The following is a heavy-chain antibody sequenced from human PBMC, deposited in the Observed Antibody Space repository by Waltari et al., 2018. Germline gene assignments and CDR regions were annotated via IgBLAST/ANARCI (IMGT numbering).Heavy chain of an antibody. CDR3: AKEAHYADAFDI. D-gene: IGHD4-17*01. CDR1: GFTFSSYG. Sequence: QVQLVESGGGVVQPGGSLRLSCAASGFTFSSYGMNWVRQAPGKGLEGVAFIRYDGSNKYYADSVKGRFTISRDNSKNTLYLQMNSLRAEDTAVYYCAKEAHYADAFDIWGQGTMVTVSS. V-gene: IGHV3-30*02. J-gene: IGHJ3*02. CDR2: IRYDGSNK.